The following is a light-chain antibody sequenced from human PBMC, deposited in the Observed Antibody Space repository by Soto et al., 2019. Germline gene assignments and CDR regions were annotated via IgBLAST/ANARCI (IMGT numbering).Light chain of an antibody. CDR2: ETF. J-gene: IGKJ4*01. CDR1: QSVGYQ. Sequence: EIMLIQSPATLSLSPGERATLSCRASQSVGYQLAWYQQKAGQAPRLLISETFNRAIGIPARFSGSASGTDFTLTISSLEPEDFAIYYCQQRFDWPLTFGGGTKVEVK. V-gene: IGKV3-11*01. CDR3: QQRFDWPLT.